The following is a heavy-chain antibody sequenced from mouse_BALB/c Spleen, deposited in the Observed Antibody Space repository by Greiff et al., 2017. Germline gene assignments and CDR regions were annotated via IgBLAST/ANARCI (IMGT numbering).Heavy chain of an antibody. CDR1: GFSLSRYS. CDR2: IWGGGST. Sequence: VQLQQSGPGLVAPSQSLSITCTVSGFSLSRYSVHWVRQPPGKGLEWLGMIWGGGSTDYNSALKSRLSISKDNSKSQVFLKMNSLQTDDTAMYYCARVPYYYGSSPYAMDYWGQGTSVTVSS. D-gene: IGHD1-1*01. V-gene: IGHV2-6-4*01. J-gene: IGHJ4*01. CDR3: ARVPYYYGSSPYAMDY.